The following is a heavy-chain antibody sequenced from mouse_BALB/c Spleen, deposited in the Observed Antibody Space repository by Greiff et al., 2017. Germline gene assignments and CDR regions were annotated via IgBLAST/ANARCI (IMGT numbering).Heavy chain of an antibody. CDR2: IYPGDGDT. CDR1: GYAFSSYW. J-gene: IGHJ4*01. V-gene: IGHV1-80*01. D-gene: IGHD1-1*01. CDR3: ARRYYGSSSYWAMDY. Sequence: VQLQQSGAELVRPGSSVKISCKASGYAFSSYWMNWVKQRPGQGLEWIGQIYPGDGDTNYNGKFKGKATLTADKSSSTAYMQLSSLTSEDSAVYFCARRYYGSSSYWAMDYWGQGTSVTVSS.